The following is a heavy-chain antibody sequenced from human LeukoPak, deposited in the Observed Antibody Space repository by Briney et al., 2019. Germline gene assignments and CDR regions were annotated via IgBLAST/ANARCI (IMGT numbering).Heavy chain of an antibody. CDR3: ARGEESDGEYDY. J-gene: IGHJ4*02. CDR1: GGTFSSYA. D-gene: IGHD5-24*01. CDR2: IIPIFGTA. V-gene: IGHV1-69*05. Sequence: SVKGSCKESGGTFSSYAISGVRQAPGQGLEWMGGIIPIFGTANYAQKFQGRVTITTDESTSTAYMELSSLRSEDTAVYYCARGEESDGEYDYWGQGTLVTVSS.